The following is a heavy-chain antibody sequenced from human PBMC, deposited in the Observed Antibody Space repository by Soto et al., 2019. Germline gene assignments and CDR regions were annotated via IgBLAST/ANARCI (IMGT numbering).Heavy chain of an antibody. CDR2: IKQYGSEK. Sequence: GGSLRLSCAASVFTFSSYCMSWFRQAPVKGLEWVANIKQYGSEKYYVDSVKGRFTISRDNDKNSLYLQMNSLRAEDTAVYYCARSKTSPLFEYGGQGTRVTVSS. J-gene: IGHJ4*02. CDR1: VFTFSSYC. D-gene: IGHD4-4*01. CDR3: ARSKTSPLFEY. V-gene: IGHV3-7*03.